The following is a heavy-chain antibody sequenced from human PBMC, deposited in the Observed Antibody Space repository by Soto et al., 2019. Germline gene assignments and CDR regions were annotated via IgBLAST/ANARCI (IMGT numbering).Heavy chain of an antibody. CDR2: IYYSGYT. J-gene: IGHJ3*02. V-gene: IGHV4-59*01. CDR1: GGSISGYY. D-gene: IGHD4-17*01. CDR3: ATTTVTTIDAFDI. Sequence: PSETLSLTCTVSGGSISGYYWTWLRQPPGKGLEWIGYIYYSGYTNYNPSLKSRVTISVDTSKNQFSLMLSSVTAADTAVYYCATTTVTTIDAFDIWGQGTMVT.